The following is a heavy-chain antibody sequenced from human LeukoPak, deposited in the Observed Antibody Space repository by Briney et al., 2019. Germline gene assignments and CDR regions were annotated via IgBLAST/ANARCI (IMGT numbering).Heavy chain of an antibody. Sequence: PGGSLRLSCAASGFTFSSYAMGWVRQAPGKGLEWVSGINWNGGSTGYADSVKGRFTISRDNAKNSLYLQMNSLRAEDTALYYCARAKYYYDSSGYCDWGQGTLVTVSS. CDR3: ARAKYYYDSSGYCD. V-gene: IGHV3-20*04. D-gene: IGHD3-22*01. CDR2: INWNGGST. J-gene: IGHJ4*02. CDR1: GFTFSSYA.